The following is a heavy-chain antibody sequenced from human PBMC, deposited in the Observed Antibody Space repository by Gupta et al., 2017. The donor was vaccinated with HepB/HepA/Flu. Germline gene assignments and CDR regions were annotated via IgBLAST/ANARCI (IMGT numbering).Heavy chain of an antibody. Sequence: GYYMHWVRQAPGQGLEWMGWINPNSGGTNYAQKFQGWVTMTRDTSISTAYMELSRLRSDDTAVYYCARSMGRYYYYGMDVWGQGTTVTVSS. CDR3: ARSMGRYYYYGMDV. CDR2: INPNSGGT. J-gene: IGHJ6*02. V-gene: IGHV1-2*04. D-gene: IGHD3-16*01. CDR1: GYY.